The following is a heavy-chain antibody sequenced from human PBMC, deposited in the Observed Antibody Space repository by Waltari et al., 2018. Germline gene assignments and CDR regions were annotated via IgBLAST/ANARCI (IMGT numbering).Heavy chain of an antibody. J-gene: IGHJ4*02. CDR3: ARPCSGGNCYGNY. CDR1: GYNFPSYW. Sequence: EVQLVQSGAEVKKPGESLKISCKGSGYNFPSYWIGWVRQMPGKGLEWMVIIYPGDSATRYSPSFQGQVTISADKSISTAYLQWTSLKASDTAIYFCARPCSGGNCYGNYWGQGTLVTVSS. CDR2: IYPGDSAT. D-gene: IGHD2-15*01. V-gene: IGHV5-51*01.